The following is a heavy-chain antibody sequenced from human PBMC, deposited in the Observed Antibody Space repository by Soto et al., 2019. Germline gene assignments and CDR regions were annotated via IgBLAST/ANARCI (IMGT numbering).Heavy chain of an antibody. CDR1: GGFISSFY. CDR2: IYDSGST. Sequence: SQTLSLTCTVSGGFISSFYWSWIRQPPWKGLEWIGYIYDSGSTNYNPSLKSRVTISVDTSKNQFSLKVSSVTAADTAVYYCAKTHSGYTYGFGYSYYFMDVWGKGTTVTVSS. D-gene: IGHD5-18*01. V-gene: IGHV4-59*08. CDR3: AKTHSGYTYGFGYSYYFMDV. J-gene: IGHJ6*03.